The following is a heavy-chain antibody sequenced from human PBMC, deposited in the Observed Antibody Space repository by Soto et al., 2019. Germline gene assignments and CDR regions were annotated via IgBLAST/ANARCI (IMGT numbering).Heavy chain of an antibody. CDR2: ISSSSSYT. CDR1: GFTFSDYY. V-gene: IGHV3-11*06. Sequence: VGSLRLSCAASGFTFSDYYMSWIRQAPGKGLEWVSYISSSSSYTNYADSVKGRFTISRDNAKNSLYLQMNSLRAEDTAVYYCARAPTRSDYVVVPAAISLFDPWGQGTLVTVSS. CDR3: ARAPTRSDYVVVPAAISLFDP. D-gene: IGHD2-2*01. J-gene: IGHJ5*02.